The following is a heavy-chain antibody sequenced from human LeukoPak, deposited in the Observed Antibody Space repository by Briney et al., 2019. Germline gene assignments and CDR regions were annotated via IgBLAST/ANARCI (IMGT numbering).Heavy chain of an antibody. J-gene: IGHJ3*02. CDR2: IGGSGDRT. CDR3: AKVTEWYVGDASDI. Sequence: GGSLRFSCAASGFMFSSYAMNWVRQAPGKGLEWVSVIGGSGDRTYYADSVKGRFSISRDNSKNTLYLQMNSLRAEDTAVYYCAKVTEWYVGDASDILGQGTMVTVSS. D-gene: IGHD2-8*01. V-gene: IGHV3-23*01. CDR1: GFMFSSYA.